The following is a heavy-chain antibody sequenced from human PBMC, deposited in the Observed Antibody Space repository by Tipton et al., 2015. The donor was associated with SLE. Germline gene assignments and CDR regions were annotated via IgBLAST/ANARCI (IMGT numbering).Heavy chain of an antibody. V-gene: IGHV4-31*03. Sequence: TLSLTCTVSGGSISSGGYYWSWIRQHPGKGLEWIGYIYYSGSTYYNPSLKSRVTISVDTSKNQFSLKLSSVTAADTAVYYCAVGYCSSTSCQREYFQHWGQGTLVTVSS. CDR3: AVGYCSSTSCQREYFQH. D-gene: IGHD2-2*01. J-gene: IGHJ1*01. CDR1: GGSISSGGYY. CDR2: IYYSGST.